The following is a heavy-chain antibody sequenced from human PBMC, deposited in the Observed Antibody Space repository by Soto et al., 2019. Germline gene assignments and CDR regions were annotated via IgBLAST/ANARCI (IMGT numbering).Heavy chain of an antibody. CDR3: AKGGGSCGFDN. J-gene: IGHJ4*02. CDR1: GFTFSTYA. Sequence: EVQLLESGGGLVQPGGSLRLSCAASGFTFSTYAMSWVRQAPGKGLEWVSAISGSGCNSTFYGDSVKGRFTISRDNSKDTLYLQMNSLGAEDTVGYYCAKGGGSCGFDNWGQGTLVTVSS. CDR2: ISGSGCNST. D-gene: IGHD2-15*01. V-gene: IGHV3-23*01.